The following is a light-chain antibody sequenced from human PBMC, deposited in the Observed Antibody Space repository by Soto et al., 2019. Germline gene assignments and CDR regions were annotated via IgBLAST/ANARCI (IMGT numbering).Light chain of an antibody. CDR1: QSVVSNY. Sequence: EIVLTQSPGTLSLSPGERATLSCRASQSVVSNYLAWYQQKPGQAPRLLIYGASSRATDIPDRFSGSGSGTDFTHTINRLEPEDFAMYYCQQYGSSPFFGGGTKVEIK. CDR3: QQYGSSPF. J-gene: IGKJ4*01. V-gene: IGKV3-20*01. CDR2: GAS.